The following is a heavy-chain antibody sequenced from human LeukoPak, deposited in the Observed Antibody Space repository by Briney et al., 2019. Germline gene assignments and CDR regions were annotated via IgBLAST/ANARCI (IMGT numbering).Heavy chain of an antibody. CDR3: ASLSGWGPLGYYGMDV. CDR2: IYYSGST. J-gene: IGHJ6*02. CDR1: GGSISSYY. Sequence: SETLSLTCTVSGGSISSYYWSWIRQPPGKGLEWIGYIYYSGSTNYNPSLKSRVTISVDTSKNQFSLKLSSVTAADTAVYYCASLSGWGPLGYYGMDVWGQGTTVNVSS. D-gene: IGHD6-19*01. V-gene: IGHV4-59*08.